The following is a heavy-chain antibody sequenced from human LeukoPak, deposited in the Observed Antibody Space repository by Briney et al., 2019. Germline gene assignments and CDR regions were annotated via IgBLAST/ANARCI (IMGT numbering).Heavy chain of an antibody. Sequence: PSETLSLTRTVSGGSITGYDWSWIRQPPGKGLEWIGHIYYTGSTKYSPSLKSRLAMSVDTSKNQFSLNLSSVTAADTAVYYCARTWHYDSTDYFPFDYWGQGILVTVSS. CDR2: IYYTGST. CDR1: GGSITGYD. CDR3: ARTWHYDSTDYFPFDY. V-gene: IGHV4-59*08. J-gene: IGHJ4*02. D-gene: IGHD3-22*01.